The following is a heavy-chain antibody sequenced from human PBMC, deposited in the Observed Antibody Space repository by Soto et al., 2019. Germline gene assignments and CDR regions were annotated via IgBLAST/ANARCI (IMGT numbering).Heavy chain of an antibody. J-gene: IGHJ4*02. V-gene: IGHV1-69*06. D-gene: IGHD3-16*02. CDR2: IIPIFGTA. CDR1: GGTFSSYA. CDR3: ARGGMIKFGGVIEKLELDY. Sequence: QVQLVQSGAEVKKPGSSVKVSCKASGGTFSSYAISWVRQAPGQGLEWMGGIIPIFGTANYAQKFQGRVTITAENSTSTAYMELSSLRSEDTAVYYCARGGMIKFGGVIEKLELDYWGQGTLVTVSS.